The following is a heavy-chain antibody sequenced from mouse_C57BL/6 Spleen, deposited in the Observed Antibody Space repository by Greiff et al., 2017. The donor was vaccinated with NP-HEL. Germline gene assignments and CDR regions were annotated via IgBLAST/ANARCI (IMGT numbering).Heavy chain of an antibody. Sequence: EVQLQESVAELVRPGASVKLSCTASGFNIKNTYMHWVKQRPEQGLEWIGRIDPANGNTKYAPKFQGKATITADTSSNTAYLQLSSLTSEDTAIDYCARAITTVVEGYFDYWGQGTTLTVSS. CDR2: IDPANGNT. V-gene: IGHV14-3*01. CDR1: GFNIKNTY. CDR3: ARAITTVVEGYFDY. D-gene: IGHD1-1*01. J-gene: IGHJ2*01.